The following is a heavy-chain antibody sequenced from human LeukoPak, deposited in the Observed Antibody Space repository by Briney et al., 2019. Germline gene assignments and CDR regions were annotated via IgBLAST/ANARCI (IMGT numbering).Heavy chain of an antibody. D-gene: IGHD3-22*01. J-gene: IGHJ4*02. CDR2: IHPSDSGP. Sequence: RGESLKISCKGSGYSFTTYWIGWVRQMSGKGLEWVAMIHPSDSGPRYRPSFQGQVTISADKSINTAYLQWSSLKASDTAMYYCATGWWGTYYDPAHYWGQGTLVSVSS. CDR1: GYSFTTYW. CDR3: ATGWWGTYYDPAHY. V-gene: IGHV5-51*01.